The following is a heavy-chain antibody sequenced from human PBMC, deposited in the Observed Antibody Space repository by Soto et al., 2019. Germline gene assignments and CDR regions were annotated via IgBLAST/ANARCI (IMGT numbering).Heavy chain of an antibody. Sequence: GESLKISCKGSGYSFTNYWISWVRQMPGKGLEWMGRIDPSDSYTNYSPSFQGHVTISADKSISTAYLQWSSLKASDTAMYYCARLIPGDYWYFDLWGRGTLVTV. D-gene: IGHD2-21*01. CDR3: ARLIPGDYWYFDL. J-gene: IGHJ2*01. V-gene: IGHV5-10-1*01. CDR2: IDPSDSYT. CDR1: GYSFTNYW.